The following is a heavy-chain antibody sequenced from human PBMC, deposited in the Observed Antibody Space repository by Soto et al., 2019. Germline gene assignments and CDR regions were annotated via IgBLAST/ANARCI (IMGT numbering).Heavy chain of an antibody. CDR3: AHRPIVGAAI. Sequence: QVQLQESGPGLVKPSGTLSLTCGVFGGSISTSNWWTWVRQPPGKGLEWIGEIYHSGSTNYNSSLMSRVTISLDKSNNQCSLKLSSVTAADTAVYYCAHRPIVGAAIWGQGTLVTVSS. CDR2: IYHSGST. D-gene: IGHD1-26*01. J-gene: IGHJ4*02. CDR1: GGSISTSNW. V-gene: IGHV4-4*02.